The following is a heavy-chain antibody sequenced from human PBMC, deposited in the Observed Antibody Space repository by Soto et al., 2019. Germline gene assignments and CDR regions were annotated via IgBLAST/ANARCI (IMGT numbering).Heavy chain of an antibody. CDR2: INAGNGNT. Sequence: GASVKVSCKASGYTFTCYAMHWVRQAPGQRLEWMGWINAGNGNTKYSQKFQGRVTITRDTSASTAYMELSSLRSEDTAVYYCARAPKGSCFDYWGQGTLVTASS. V-gene: IGHV1-3*01. CDR1: GYTFTCYA. CDR3: ARAPKGSCFDY. J-gene: IGHJ4*02. D-gene: IGHD1-26*01.